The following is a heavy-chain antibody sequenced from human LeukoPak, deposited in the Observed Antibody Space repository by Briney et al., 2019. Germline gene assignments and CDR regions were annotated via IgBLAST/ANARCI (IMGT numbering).Heavy chain of an antibody. Sequence: SETLSLTCTVSGGSLSSYYWGWIRQPPGKGLEWIGYIYYSGITNYKPSLKSRVTISVDTSKNQFSLKLSSVTAADTAVYYCARDMVRGVRGGYFDYWGQGTLVTVSS. CDR1: GGSLSSYY. CDR3: ARDMVRGVRGGYFDY. J-gene: IGHJ4*02. V-gene: IGHV4-59*01. D-gene: IGHD3-10*01. CDR2: IYYSGIT.